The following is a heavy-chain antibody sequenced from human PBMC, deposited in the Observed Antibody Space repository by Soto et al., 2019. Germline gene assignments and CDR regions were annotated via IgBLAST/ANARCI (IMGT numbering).Heavy chain of an antibody. CDR3: AKGPGYCSGGSCYSSYYYGMDV. CDR1: GFTFSSYS. CDR2: ISGSGGTT. Sequence: PGGSLRLSCAASGFTFSSYSMNWVRQAPGKGLEWVSAISGSGGTTYYADSVKGRFTISRDNSNNMLYLQMNSLRAEDTAIYYCAKGPGYCSGGSCYSSYYYGMDVWGQGTTVTVSS. V-gene: IGHV3-23*01. J-gene: IGHJ6*02. D-gene: IGHD2-15*01.